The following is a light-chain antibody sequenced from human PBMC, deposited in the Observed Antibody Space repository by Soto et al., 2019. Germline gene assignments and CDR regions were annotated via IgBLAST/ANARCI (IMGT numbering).Light chain of an antibody. J-gene: IGKJ5*01. CDR1: QSVSSN. Sequence: IVLTQSPSALSVSPGGRSTLSCMASQSVSSNLAWHQQRPGQAPRLLIYGASTRATGVPARFSGGGSGTEFTLTITSLQSEDFAVYWCQQYNNWPLTFGPGTRLEIK. V-gene: IGKV3D-15*01. CDR3: QQYNNWPLT. CDR2: GAS.